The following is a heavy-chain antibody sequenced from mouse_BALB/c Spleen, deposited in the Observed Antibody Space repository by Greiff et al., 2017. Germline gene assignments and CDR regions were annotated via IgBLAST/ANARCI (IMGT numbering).Heavy chain of an antibody. D-gene: IGHD1-1*01. CDR2: ISYDGSN. V-gene: IGHV3-6*02. CDR3: ARKAYGSSPWFAY. Sequence: EVQLVESGPGLVKPSQSLSLTCSVTGYSITSGYYWNWIRQLPGNKLEWMGYISYDGSNNYNPSLKNRISITRDTSKNQFFLKLNSVTTEDTATYYCARKAYGSSPWFAYWGQGTLVTVSA. J-gene: IGHJ3*01. CDR1: GYSITSGYY.